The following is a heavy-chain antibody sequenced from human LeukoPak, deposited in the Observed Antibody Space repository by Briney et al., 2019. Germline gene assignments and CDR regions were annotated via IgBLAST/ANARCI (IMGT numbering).Heavy chain of an antibody. CDR2: ISYDGSDK. CDR1: GFTFNSYG. J-gene: IGHJ4*02. V-gene: IGHV3-30*18. D-gene: IGHD3-22*01. Sequence: GRSLRLSCAASGFTFNSYGMHWVRQAPGKGLEWVAVISYDGSDKYYADSVKGRFTISRDNSKNTLYLQMNSLRAEDTAVYYCAKETMIVVIFGSFDYWGQGTLVTVSS. CDR3: AKETMIVVIFGSFDY.